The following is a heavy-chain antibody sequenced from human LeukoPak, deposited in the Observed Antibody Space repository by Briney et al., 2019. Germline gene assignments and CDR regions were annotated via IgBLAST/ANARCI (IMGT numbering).Heavy chain of an antibody. V-gene: IGHV1-2*02. J-gene: IGHJ5*02. CDR3: TSQLLYVNSFDP. CDR2: ININSGGT. CDR1: GSAFTGYY. D-gene: IGHD2-2*02. Sequence: ASVYLSCYAAGSAFTGYYLHWGRLPQGQGHELMGWININSGGTNYAKKFQGSITMTRDPSISTAYMEMSGLRSDNTAVYYCTSQLLYVNSFDPWGQGTLVTVSS.